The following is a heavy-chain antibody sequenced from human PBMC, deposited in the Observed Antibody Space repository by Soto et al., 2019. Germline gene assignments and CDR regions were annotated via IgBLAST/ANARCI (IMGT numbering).Heavy chain of an antibody. Sequence: QVVLQESGPGLVKPSQTISLTCAVSGDSISSGGYYWSWIRQRPGKGLEWIAFIYHSGTTYFNLSLKSRIIISMDTSRTQFSLSLSSVTAADSAVYYCASRHDFCDYTEGFDIWGQGTMVTVAS. CDR3: ASRHDFCDYTEGFDI. CDR2: IYHSGTT. CDR1: GDSISSGGYY. J-gene: IGHJ3*02. D-gene: IGHD4-17*01. V-gene: IGHV4-31*11.